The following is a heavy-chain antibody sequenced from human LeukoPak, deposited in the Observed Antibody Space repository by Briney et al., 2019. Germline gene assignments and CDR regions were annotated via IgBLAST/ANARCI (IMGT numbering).Heavy chain of an antibody. Sequence: GGSLRLSCTTSGISFGEYAMSWVRQAPGKGLEWVSAISGSGGSTYYADSVKGRFTISRDNSKSTLYLQMNSLRAEDTAVYYCAKGNSWEYYFDYWGQGTLVTVSS. CDR2: ISGSGGST. J-gene: IGHJ4*02. CDR3: AKGNSWEYYFDY. CDR1: GISFGEYA. D-gene: IGHD6-13*01. V-gene: IGHV3-23*01.